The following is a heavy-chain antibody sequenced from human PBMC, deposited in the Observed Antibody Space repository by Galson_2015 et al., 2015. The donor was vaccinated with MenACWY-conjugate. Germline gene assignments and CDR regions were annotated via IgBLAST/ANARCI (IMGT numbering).Heavy chain of an antibody. CDR1: GYTFTRYG. V-gene: IGHV1-18*01. D-gene: IGHD6-13*01. CDR2: ISANNGDT. J-gene: IGHJ4*02. CDR3: ARSGGGYSSSWYSHFDY. Sequence: SVKVSCKASGYTFTRYGMHWVRQAPGQRLEWMGWISANNGDTNYAQKFQGRVTMTTDTSTPTAYMELRSLRSDDTAVYYCARSGGGYSSSWYSHFDYWGQGTLVTVSS.